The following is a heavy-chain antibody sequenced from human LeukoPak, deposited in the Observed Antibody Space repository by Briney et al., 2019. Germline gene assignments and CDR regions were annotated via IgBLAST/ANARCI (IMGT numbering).Heavy chain of an antibody. Sequence: GGSLRLSCTASGFTFGDYAMSWVRQAPGEGLEWVGFIRSKAYGGTTEYAASVKGRFTISRDDSKSIAYLQMNSLKTEDTAVYYCTLKFPIVVVLPDAFDIWGQGTMVTVSS. J-gene: IGHJ3*02. CDR2: IRSKAYGGTT. D-gene: IGHD3-22*01. CDR3: TLKFPIVVVLPDAFDI. CDR1: GFTFGDYA. V-gene: IGHV3-49*04.